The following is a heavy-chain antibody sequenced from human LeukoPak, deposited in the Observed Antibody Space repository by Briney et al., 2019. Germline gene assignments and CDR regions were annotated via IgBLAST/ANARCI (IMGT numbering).Heavy chain of an antibody. CDR2: IWSDATNQ. V-gene: IGHV3-33*06. CDR3: AKDARRGFDYSNSLES. J-gene: IGHJ4*02. CDR1: RFTFSHFG. Sequence: PGGSLRLSCVASRFTFSHFGMHWVRQAPGKGLEWVAVIWSDATNQYYADSVKGRFTISRDNSRNTVFLQMNNLRVEDSAVYFCAKDARRGFDYSNSLESWGQGTLVTVSS. D-gene: IGHD4-11*01.